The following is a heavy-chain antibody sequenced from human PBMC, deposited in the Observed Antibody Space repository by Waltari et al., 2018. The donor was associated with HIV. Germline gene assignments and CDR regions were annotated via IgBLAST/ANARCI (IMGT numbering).Heavy chain of an antibody. CDR3: AKGASGWSPGY. D-gene: IGHD6-19*01. CDR1: GFTFRSYG. J-gene: IGHJ4*02. Sequence: QVQLVESGGGGVQPGRSLRLFCAASGFTFRSYGMHWVRQAPGKGLEWVAVISYYGDNKYYADSVKGRFTISRDNSKNTLYLQMNSLRVEDTAVYYCAKGASGWSPGYWGQGTLVTVSS. CDR2: ISYYGDNK. V-gene: IGHV3-30*18.